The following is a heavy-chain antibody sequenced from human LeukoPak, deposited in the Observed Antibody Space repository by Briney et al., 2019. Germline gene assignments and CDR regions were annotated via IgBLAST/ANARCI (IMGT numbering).Heavy chain of an antibody. CDR1: GFTFSSNA. D-gene: IGHD3-9*01. J-gene: IGHJ6*02. CDR2: ISYDGSNK. CDR3: ARTTDIPYYYYGMDV. Sequence: GGSLRLSCAASGFTFSSNAMHWVRQAPGKGLEWVAVISYDGSNKYYADSVKGRFTISRDNSKNTLYLQMNSLRAEDTAVYYCARTTDIPYYYYGMDVWGQGTTVTVSS. V-gene: IGHV3-30-3*01.